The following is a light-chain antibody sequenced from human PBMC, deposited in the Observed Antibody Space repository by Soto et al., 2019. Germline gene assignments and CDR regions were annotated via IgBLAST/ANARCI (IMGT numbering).Light chain of an antibody. CDR2: GAS. Sequence: DIVMTQSPDSLAVSLGERATINCKSSQSVLYSSNNKNYLAWYQQKPGHPPKLLIYGASSRPSGVPDRFSGSGSGTDFTLTISSLQAEDVAVYYCQQYYSIPFTFGQGTRLEIK. V-gene: IGKV4-1*01. CDR3: QQYYSIPFT. CDR1: QSVLYSSNNKNY. J-gene: IGKJ5*01.